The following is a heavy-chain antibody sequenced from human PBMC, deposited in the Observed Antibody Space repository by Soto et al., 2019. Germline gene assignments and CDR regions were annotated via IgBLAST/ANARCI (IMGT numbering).Heavy chain of an antibody. D-gene: IGHD2-2*01. J-gene: IGHJ5*01. V-gene: IGHV4-31*03. Sequence: SETLSLTCTVSGGSISRGGYYWSWIRQHPVKGLEWIGYMYYSGSTNYNPSLKSRVTISVDTSKNLFSLRLTSATAADTAVYYCARGGYCRSTSCYERARWFDSWGQGTLVTVSS. CDR3: ARGGYCRSTSCYERARWFDS. CDR2: MYYSGST. CDR1: GGSISRGGYY.